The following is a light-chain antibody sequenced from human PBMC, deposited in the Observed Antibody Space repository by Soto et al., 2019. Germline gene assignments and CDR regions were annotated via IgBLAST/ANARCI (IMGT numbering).Light chain of an antibody. CDR2: GAS. J-gene: IGKJ1*01. CDR3: QHYKSYPWT. V-gene: IGKV3-20*01. Sequence: EIVLTQSPGTLSLSPGVRATLSCRASQSVSSSYLAWYQQKPGQAPRLLIYGASSRATGIPDRFSGSGSGTEFTLTISSLQPDDFAIYYCQHYKSYPWTFGQGTKVELK. CDR1: QSVSSSY.